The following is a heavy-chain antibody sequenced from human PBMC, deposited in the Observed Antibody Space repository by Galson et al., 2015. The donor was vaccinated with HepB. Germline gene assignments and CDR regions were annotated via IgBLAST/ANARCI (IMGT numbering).Heavy chain of an antibody. CDR3: ARRYCTSASCFRNIDY. CDR1: GFIFRNYA. CDR2: VDGTGADT. D-gene: IGHD2-2*01. Sequence: LRLSCAVSGFIFRNYAMSWVRQAPGKGLEWVSTVDGTGADTYYTDSVKGRFTVSRDNSRGTLYLQMNSLRVEDTATFYCARRYCTSASCFRNIDYWGQGTPVTISS. V-gene: IGHV3-23*01. J-gene: IGHJ4*02.